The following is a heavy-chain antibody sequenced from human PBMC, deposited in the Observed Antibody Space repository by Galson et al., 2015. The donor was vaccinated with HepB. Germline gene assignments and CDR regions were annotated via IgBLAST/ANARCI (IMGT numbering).Heavy chain of an antibody. CDR1: GFSLSTSGVG. Sequence: PALVKPTQTLTLTRTFSGFSLSTSGVGVGWIRQPPGKALEWLALIYWNDDKRYSPSLKSRLTITKDTSKNQAVLTMTNMDPVDTATYYCARILGVAAAGTWYYYGMDVWGQGTTVTVSS. CDR2: IYWNDDK. V-gene: IGHV2-5*01. CDR3: ARILGVAAAGTWYYYGMDV. D-gene: IGHD6-13*01. J-gene: IGHJ6*02.